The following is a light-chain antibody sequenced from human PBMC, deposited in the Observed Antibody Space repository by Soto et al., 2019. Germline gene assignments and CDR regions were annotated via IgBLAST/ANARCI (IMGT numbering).Light chain of an antibody. CDR2: RDN. V-gene: IGLV3-9*01. Sequence: SYELTQPLSVSVALGQTARITCGGNNIGNKNVHWYQQKPGQAPVVVIYRDNNRPSGIPERLSGSNLGNTATLTISRAQAGDEADYYCQVWDSSTVVFGGGTKLTVL. CDR3: QVWDSSTVV. CDR1: NIGNKN. J-gene: IGLJ2*01.